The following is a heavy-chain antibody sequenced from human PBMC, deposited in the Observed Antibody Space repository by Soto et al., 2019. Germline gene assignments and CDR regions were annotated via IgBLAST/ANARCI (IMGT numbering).Heavy chain of an antibody. D-gene: IGHD3-9*01. CDR1: GYGFTSYD. J-gene: IGHJ3*02. CDR3: ATSVLPYVDWLSPSDAFDI. CDR2: MNPNSGNT. V-gene: IGHV1-8*01. Sequence: GVPVEVSCKASGYGFTSYDSNWVRQATGQGLEWMGWMNPNSGNTGYAQKFQGRVTMTRNTSISTAYMELSSLRSEDTAVYYCATSVLPYVDWLSPSDAFDILGQGTMVTVSS.